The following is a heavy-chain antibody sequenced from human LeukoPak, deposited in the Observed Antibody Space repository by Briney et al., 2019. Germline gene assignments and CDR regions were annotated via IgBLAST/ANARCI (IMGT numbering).Heavy chain of an antibody. CDR3: VRVKGSYFDY. Sequence: GGSLRLSCAASGSPLSSYSINWVRQAPGKGLEWASYISSSGSAIYYVDSVKGRFTVSRDNAKNSLFLQMNSPRAEDTAVYYCVRVKGSYFDYWGQGALVTVSS. D-gene: IGHD2-15*01. CDR1: GSPLSSYS. V-gene: IGHV3-48*01. CDR2: ISSSGSAI. J-gene: IGHJ4*02.